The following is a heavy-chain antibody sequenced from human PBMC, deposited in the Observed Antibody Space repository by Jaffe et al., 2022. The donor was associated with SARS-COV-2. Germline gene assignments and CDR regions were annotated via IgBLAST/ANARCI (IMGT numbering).Heavy chain of an antibody. V-gene: IGHV3-30*04. D-gene: IGHD3-10*01. Sequence: QVQLVESGGGVVQPGRSLRLSCAASGFTFSSYAMHWVRQAPGKGLEWVAVISYDGSNKYYADSVKGRFTISRDNSKNTLYLQMNSLRAEDTAVYYCAREGEWFGDLNGFFDIWGQGTMVTVSS. CDR2: ISYDGSNK. J-gene: IGHJ3*02. CDR3: AREGEWFGDLNGFFDI. CDR1: GFTFSSYA.